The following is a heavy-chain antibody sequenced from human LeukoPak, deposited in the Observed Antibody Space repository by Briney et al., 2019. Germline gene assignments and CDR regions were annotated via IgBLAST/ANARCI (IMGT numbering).Heavy chain of an antibody. CDR2: IKTKSDGGTT. D-gene: IGHD3-3*01. V-gene: IGHV3-15*07. J-gene: IGHJ5*02. CDR1: GFLFNNAW. CDR3: ATGWSGTWFDH. Sequence: PGGSLRLSCAASGFLFNNAWMNWVRQAPGKGLEWVGRIKTKSDGGTTDYAAPVKGRFTISRDDSKNTLYLQMNSLKTEDTAVYYCATGWSGTWFDHWGQGTLVTVSS.